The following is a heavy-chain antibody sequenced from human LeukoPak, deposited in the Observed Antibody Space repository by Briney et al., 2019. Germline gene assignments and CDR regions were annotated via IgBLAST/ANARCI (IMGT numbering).Heavy chain of an antibody. CDR3: ARGGTYYDILTDPSDY. J-gene: IGHJ4*02. Sequence: GGSLRLSCAASGFTFSSYAMHWVRQAPGKGLEWVAVISYDGSNKYYADSVKGRFTISRDNSKNTLCLQMNSLRAEDTAVYYCARGGTYYDILTDPSDYWGQGTLVTVSS. CDR2: ISYDGSNK. D-gene: IGHD3-9*01. V-gene: IGHV3-30*04. CDR1: GFTFSSYA.